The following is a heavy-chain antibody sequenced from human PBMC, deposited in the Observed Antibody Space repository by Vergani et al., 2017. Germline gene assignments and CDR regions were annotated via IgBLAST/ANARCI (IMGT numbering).Heavy chain of an antibody. CDR1: GGTFSSYA. CDR3: ARDSPFDWIAFDI. D-gene: IGHD3-9*01. V-gene: IGHV1-69*04. J-gene: IGHJ3*02. CDR2: IIPILGIA. Sequence: QVQLVQSGAEVKKPGSSVKVSCKASGGTFSSYAISWVRQAPGQGLEWMGRIIPILGIANYAQKFQGRVTITADKTTSTAYMELSSLRSEDTAVYYCARDSPFDWIAFDIWGQGTMVTVSS.